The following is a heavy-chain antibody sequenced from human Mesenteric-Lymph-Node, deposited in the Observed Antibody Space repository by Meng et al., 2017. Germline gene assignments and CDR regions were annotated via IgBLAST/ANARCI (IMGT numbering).Heavy chain of an antibody. CDR2: ISAYNGNT. J-gene: IGHJ4*02. V-gene: IGHV1-18*01. Sequence: ASVKVSCKASGYTFTSYGISWVRQAPGQGLEWMGWISAYNGNTNYAQKLQGRVTMTTDTSTSTVYMELSSLRSEDTAVYYCAREADCSGGSCYGYWGQGTLVTVSS. D-gene: IGHD2-15*01. CDR1: GYTFTSYG. CDR3: AREADCSGGSCYGY.